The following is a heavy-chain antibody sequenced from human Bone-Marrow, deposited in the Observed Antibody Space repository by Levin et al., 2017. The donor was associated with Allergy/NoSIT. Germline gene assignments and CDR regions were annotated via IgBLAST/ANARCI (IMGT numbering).Heavy chain of an antibody. J-gene: IGHJ4*02. CDR1: GGSFSDYY. V-gene: IGHV4-34*01. CDR2: IEQSGST. Sequence: SETLSLTCAVYGGSFSDYYWSWVRQPPGKGLEWIGEIEQSGSTNYNPSLKSRVTISADTSKNQVSLKLNSVTAADTAVYYWARGTLRLKYWGQGVLVTVSS. D-gene: IGHD5-12*01. CDR3: ARGTLRLKY.